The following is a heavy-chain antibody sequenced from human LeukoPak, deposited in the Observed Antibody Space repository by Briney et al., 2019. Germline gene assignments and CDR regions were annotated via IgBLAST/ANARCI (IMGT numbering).Heavy chain of an antibody. J-gene: IGHJ1*01. D-gene: IGHD3-22*01. CDR2: INSDGSDI. V-gene: IGHV3-74*01. CDR3: ARVGYYDSSNYYAYFQN. CDR1: GLTFSSYW. Sequence: GGSLRLSCAASGLTFSSYWMHWVRQAPGKGLDWVSRINSDGSDISYADSVQSRFTISRDNAKNTLYLQMNSLRVEDTAVYYCARVGYYDSSNYYAYFQNWGQGTLVTVSS.